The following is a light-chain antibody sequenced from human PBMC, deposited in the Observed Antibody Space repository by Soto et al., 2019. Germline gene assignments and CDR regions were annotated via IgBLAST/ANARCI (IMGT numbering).Light chain of an antibody. CDR3: SSYTGSSTLNYV. CDR2: DVS. V-gene: IGLV2-14*01. J-gene: IGLJ1*01. CDR1: SSDVGGYNY. Sequence: QSALTQPSSVSGSPGQSITISCTGTSSDVGGYNYVSWYQQHPGKAPKLMIYDVSNRPSGVSNRFSGSKSGNTASLTISGLQADDEADYYCSSYTGSSTLNYVFGTGTKLTVL.